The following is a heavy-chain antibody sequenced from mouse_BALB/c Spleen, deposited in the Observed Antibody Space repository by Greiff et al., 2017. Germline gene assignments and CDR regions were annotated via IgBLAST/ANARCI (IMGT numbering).Heavy chain of an antibody. V-gene: IGHV5-12-1*01. CDR1: GFAFSSYD. CDR3: ARQDDAMDY. Sequence: EVQLQESGGGLVKPGGSLKLSCAASGFAFSSYDMSWVRQTPEKRLEWVAYISSGGGSTYYPDTVKGRFTISRDNAKNTLYLQMSSLKSEDTAMYYCARQDDAMDYWGQGTSVTVSS. J-gene: IGHJ4*01. CDR2: ISSGGGST.